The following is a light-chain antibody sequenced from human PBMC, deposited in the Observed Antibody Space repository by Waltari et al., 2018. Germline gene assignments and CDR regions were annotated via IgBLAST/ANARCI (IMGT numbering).Light chain of an antibody. J-gene: IGKJ4*01. CDR1: ESVTNN. CDR3: QHYNNWPILT. V-gene: IGKV3-15*01. CDR2: GAS. Sequence: EKVMTQSPDTLSVFPGERATLSCRVNESVTNNLAWYQQKPGQAPRLLIYGASTRATGIPARFSGGGSGTEFTLTISSMQSEDFAVYYCQHYNNWPILTFGGGTKVEIK.